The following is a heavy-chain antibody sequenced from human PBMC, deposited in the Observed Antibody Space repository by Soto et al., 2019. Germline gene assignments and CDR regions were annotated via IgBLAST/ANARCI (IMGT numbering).Heavy chain of an antibody. CDR1: GVSFSNAW. J-gene: IGHJ6*02. CDR2: IKRKIDGEAT. CDR3: TTGSVEGV. Sequence: EVQLVESGGGLVKPGGSLRLSCAASGVSFSNAWMNGFRQAPGKGLEWVGRIKRKIDGEATDYVGPVKGRFTVFRDDSKSALYLQMNSLKGDDTAVYYCTTGSVEGVWGQGTTVTVS. V-gene: IGHV3-15*07. D-gene: IGHD2-15*01.